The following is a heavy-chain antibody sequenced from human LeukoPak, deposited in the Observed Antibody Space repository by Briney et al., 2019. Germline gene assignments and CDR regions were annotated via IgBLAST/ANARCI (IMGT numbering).Heavy chain of an antibody. Sequence: GGSLRLSCEVSEFTFSTYSMNWVRQAPGKGLEWVSSISSSSSYIYYADSVKGRFTISRDNAKNSLFLQMNSLRAEDTAVYYCARVSGAYSYLYGPDFDYWGRGTLVTVSS. D-gene: IGHD3-22*01. CDR1: EFTFSTYS. J-gene: IGHJ4*02. CDR3: ARVSGAYSYLYGPDFDY. V-gene: IGHV3-21*01. CDR2: ISSSSSYI.